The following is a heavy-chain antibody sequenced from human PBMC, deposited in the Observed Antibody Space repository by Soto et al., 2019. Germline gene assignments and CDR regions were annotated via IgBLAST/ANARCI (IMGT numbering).Heavy chain of an antibody. D-gene: IGHD1-26*01. Sequence: ETLSLTCTVSGGSITNYYWSWIRQPPGKGLEWIGYIYNSGRTNYHPSLKSRVTISVDTSNNQCSLKLTSVTASDTAVYYCARATNFDYWGQGTLVTVSS. V-gene: IGHV4-59*01. CDR2: IYNSGRT. J-gene: IGHJ4*02. CDR1: GGSITNYY. CDR3: ARATNFDY.